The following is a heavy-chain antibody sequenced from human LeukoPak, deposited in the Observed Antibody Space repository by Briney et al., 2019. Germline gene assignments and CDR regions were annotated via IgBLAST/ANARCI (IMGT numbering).Heavy chain of an antibody. CDR2: ISSSSYI. D-gene: IGHD2-2*01. CDR1: GFTFSNYS. J-gene: IGHJ2*01. Sequence: GGSLRLSCAASGFTFSNYSMNWVRQAPGKGLEWVSSISSSSYIYYADSVKGRSTISRDNAKNSLYLQMNSLRAEDAAVYYCARDLGDIVVVPAAADTYWYFDLWGRGTLVTVSS. V-gene: IGHV3-21*01. CDR3: ARDLGDIVVVPAAADTYWYFDL.